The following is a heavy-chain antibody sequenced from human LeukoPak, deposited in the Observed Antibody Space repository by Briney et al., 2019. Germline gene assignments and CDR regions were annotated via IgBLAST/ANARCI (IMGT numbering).Heavy chain of an antibody. D-gene: IGHD5/OR15-5a*01. CDR1: GGAFSGYY. Sequence: ASETLSLTCAVYGGAFSGYYWSWIRQPPGKGREWIGEINHSGSTNYNPSLKSRVTISVDTSKNQFSLKLSSVTAADTSVYYCARARRILRNDFDYWGQGTLVTVSS. J-gene: IGHJ4*02. V-gene: IGHV4-34*01. CDR2: INHSGST. CDR3: ARARRILRNDFDY.